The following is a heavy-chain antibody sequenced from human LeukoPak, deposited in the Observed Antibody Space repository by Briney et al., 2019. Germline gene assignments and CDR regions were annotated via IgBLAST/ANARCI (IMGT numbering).Heavy chain of an antibody. CDR3: ARALYGSGNPLDY. D-gene: IGHD3-10*01. Sequence: ASVKVSCKASGYTFTSYAISWVRQAPGQGLEWMGGIIPIFCKANYAQKFQGRVTITADESTSTAYMELSSVRSEDTAVYYCARALYGSGNPLDYWGQGTLVTVSS. V-gene: IGHV1-69*13. CDR1: GYTFTSYA. CDR2: IIPIFCKA. J-gene: IGHJ4*02.